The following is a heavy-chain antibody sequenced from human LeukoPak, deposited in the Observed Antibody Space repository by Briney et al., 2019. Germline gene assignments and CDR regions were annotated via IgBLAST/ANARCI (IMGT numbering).Heavy chain of an antibody. CDR1: GGSISSSSHS. CDR2: ISYSGNT. Sequence: PSEPLSLPCTVSGGSISSSSHSWGWIRQPPGKGLEWIGSISYSGNTYYTPSLKTRITMSVDTSENQFSLKLSSVTAADSTVYYCVRIYCTSTSCYGDSYYGMDVWGQGTLVTVSS. V-gene: IGHV4-39*01. CDR3: VRIYCTSTSCYGDSYYGMDV. J-gene: IGHJ6*02. D-gene: IGHD2-2*01.